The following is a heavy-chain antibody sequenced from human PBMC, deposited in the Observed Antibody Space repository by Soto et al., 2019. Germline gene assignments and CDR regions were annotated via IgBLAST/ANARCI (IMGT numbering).Heavy chain of an antibody. V-gene: IGHV3-53*01. CDR3: AGDWNGDKYFDY. D-gene: IGHD4-17*01. Sequence: ELQLVESGGGLIQPGGSLRLAGAASEFNVTNGHMNWVRQAPGKGLEWVSVIFGDGNTKYGDSVKGRFTISRDTSKNTVYLQMNSLRAEDTAVYYCAGDWNGDKYFDYWDQGTLVTVSS. J-gene: IGHJ4*02. CDR1: EFNVTNGH. CDR2: IFGDGNT.